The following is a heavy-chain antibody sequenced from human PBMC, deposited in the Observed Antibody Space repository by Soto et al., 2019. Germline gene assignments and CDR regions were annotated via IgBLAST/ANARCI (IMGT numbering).Heavy chain of an antibody. CDR3: AKDTDHAYDF. CDR2: IIPLFGTT. J-gene: IGHJ4*02. D-gene: IGHD3-16*01. V-gene: IGHV1-69*01. Sequence: QVQLVQSGAEVKKPGSSVKVSCKASGGTFRSFAFSWVRQAPGHGLEWMGGIIPLFGTTNYAQRFQGRVTITADESTSPAYMELSSLKSEDTAIYYCAKDTDHAYDFCGQGTLVTVSS. CDR1: GGTFRSFA.